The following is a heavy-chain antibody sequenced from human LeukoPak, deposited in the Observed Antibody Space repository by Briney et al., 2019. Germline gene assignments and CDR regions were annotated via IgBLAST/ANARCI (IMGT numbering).Heavy chain of an antibody. CDR1: GDSISSSY. V-gene: IGHV4-59*01. Sequence: SETLSLTCTVSGDSISSSYWGWIRQPPGKGLEWIAYPYYSGGTNYNPSLKSRVTISLDTSKNQFSLKLSSVTAADTAVYYCARDVAPYFYGMDVWGQGTTVIVSS. CDR3: ARDVAPYFYGMDV. CDR2: PYYSGGT. J-gene: IGHJ6*02.